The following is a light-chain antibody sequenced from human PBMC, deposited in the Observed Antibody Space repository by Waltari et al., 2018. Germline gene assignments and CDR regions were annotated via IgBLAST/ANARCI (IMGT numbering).Light chain of an antibody. CDR3: QKYGSLPAT. CDR2: EGS. CDR1: QSVSRY. Sequence: EIVLTQSPGTLSLSPGERATLSCRASQSVSRYLAWYQQKPGQAPRLLIYEGSSRATGIPDRFSGSWSGTDFSLTSSRLEPEDFAVYYCQKYGSLPATCGQGTKVEIK. J-gene: IGKJ1*01. V-gene: IGKV3-20*01.